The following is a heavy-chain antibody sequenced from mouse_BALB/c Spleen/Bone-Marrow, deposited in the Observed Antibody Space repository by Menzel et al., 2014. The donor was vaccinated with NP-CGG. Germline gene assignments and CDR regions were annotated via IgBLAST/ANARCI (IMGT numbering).Heavy chain of an antibody. CDR2: IDPANGNT. J-gene: IGHJ3*01. Sequence: VHVKQSGAELVKPGASVKLSCTASGFNIKDTYMHWVKRRPEQGLEWIGRIDPANGNTKYDPKFQGKATITADTSSNTAYLQLSSLTSEDTAVYYCASLDDYIYWGQGTLVTVSA. CDR3: ASLDDYIY. CDR1: GFNIKDTY. V-gene: IGHV14-3*02. D-gene: IGHD2-4*01.